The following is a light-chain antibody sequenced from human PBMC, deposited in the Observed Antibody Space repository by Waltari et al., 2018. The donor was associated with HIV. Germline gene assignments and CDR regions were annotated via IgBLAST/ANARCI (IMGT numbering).Light chain of an antibody. CDR2: DVS. CDR1: SSDVGGYNP. Sequence: QSALTQSASVSASPGQSITISCTGTSSDVGGYNPPSWYQQHPGKAPRLLIYDVSNRPSGVSSRFSGSKSGNTASLTISGLQAEDEADYFCSSYTSSSTPAFGGGTKLTVL. CDR3: SSYTSSSTPA. J-gene: IGLJ2*01. V-gene: IGLV2-14*03.